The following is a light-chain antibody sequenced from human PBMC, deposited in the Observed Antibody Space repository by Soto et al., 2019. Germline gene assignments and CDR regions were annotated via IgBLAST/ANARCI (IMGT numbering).Light chain of an antibody. CDR1: QDTHNY. CDR2: GAS. Sequence: DIQMTQSPSSLSAAVVDSVTITFRATQDTHNYLNWYQQKPGKAPNLLIYGASSLQSGVPSRFRGSGSGTDFTLTIISLQPEDFATYFCQQTYNTPWTFGQGTKVDIK. CDR3: QQTYNTPWT. J-gene: IGKJ1*01. V-gene: IGKV1-39*01.